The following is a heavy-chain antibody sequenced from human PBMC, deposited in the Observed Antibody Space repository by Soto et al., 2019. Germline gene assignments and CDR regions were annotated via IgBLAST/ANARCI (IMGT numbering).Heavy chain of an antibody. CDR2: INHSGST. Sequence: KPSGTLSLTSAVYGGSFRGYYWSWIRQPPGKGLEWIGEINHSGSTNYNPSLKSRVTISVDTSKNQFSLKLSSVTAADTAVYYCARYCSGGSCPYDAFDIWGQGTMVTVSS. D-gene: IGHD2-15*01. V-gene: IGHV4-34*01. CDR1: GGSFRGYY. J-gene: IGHJ3*02. CDR3: ARYCSGGSCPYDAFDI.